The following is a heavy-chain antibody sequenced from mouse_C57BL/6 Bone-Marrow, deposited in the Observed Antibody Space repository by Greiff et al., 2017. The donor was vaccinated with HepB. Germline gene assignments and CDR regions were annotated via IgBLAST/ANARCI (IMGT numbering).Heavy chain of an antibody. CDR3: ARPGRRYYAMDY. V-gene: IGHV5-17*01. CDR1: GFTFSDYG. CDR2: ISSGSSTI. Sequence: EVQVVESGGGLVKPGGSLKLSCAASGFTFSDYGMHWVRQAPEKGLEWVAYISSGSSTIYYADTVKGRFTISRDNAKNTLFLQMTSLRSEDTAMYYCARPGRRYYAMDYWGQGTSVTVSS. D-gene: IGHD2-12*01. J-gene: IGHJ4*01.